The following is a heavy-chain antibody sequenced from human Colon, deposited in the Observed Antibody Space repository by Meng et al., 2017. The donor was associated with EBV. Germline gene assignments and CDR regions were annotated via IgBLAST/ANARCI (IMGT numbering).Heavy chain of an antibody. Sequence: VQLPESGPGRVNPSQPLSLTCTASGDSISSTDYYWSWVRQPPGKGLEWTGYIYYSGSRYYNPSLKSRVTISVDTSKNQFSLKLSSVTAADTAVYYCARVTGKIYYDGSGYPEAFDYWGQGTLVTVSS. CDR2: IYYSGSR. CDR3: ARVTGKIYYDGSGYPEAFDY. J-gene: IGHJ4*02. CDR1: GDSISSTDYY. V-gene: IGHV4-30-4*01. D-gene: IGHD3-22*01.